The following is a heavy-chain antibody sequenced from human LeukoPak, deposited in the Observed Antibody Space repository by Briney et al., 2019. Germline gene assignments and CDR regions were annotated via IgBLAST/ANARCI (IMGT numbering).Heavy chain of an antibody. V-gene: IGHV4-31*03. Sequence: SSETLSLTCTVSGGSISSGGYYWSWIRQHPGKGLEWIGYIYYSGSTYYNPSLKSRVTISVDTSKNQFSLKLSSVTAADTAVYYCASARSGYSYGPPGYWGQGTLVTVSS. CDR3: ASARSGYSYGPPGY. D-gene: IGHD5-18*01. J-gene: IGHJ4*02. CDR1: GGSISSGGYY. CDR2: IYYSGST.